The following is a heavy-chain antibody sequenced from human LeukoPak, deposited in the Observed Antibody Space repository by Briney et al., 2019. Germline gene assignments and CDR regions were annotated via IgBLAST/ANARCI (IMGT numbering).Heavy chain of an antibody. V-gene: IGHV3-33*06. CDR3: AKCPGSANCYTGFDY. CDR2: MWYDGSNK. CDR1: GFTFSSYG. Sequence: GGSLRLSCAASGFTFSSYGMHWVRQAPGKGLEWVAIMWYDGSNKYYTDSVKGRFTISRDNSKNTLYLQMNSLRAEDTAVYYCAKCPGSANCYTGFDYWGQGTLVTVSS. D-gene: IGHD2-2*02. J-gene: IGHJ4*02.